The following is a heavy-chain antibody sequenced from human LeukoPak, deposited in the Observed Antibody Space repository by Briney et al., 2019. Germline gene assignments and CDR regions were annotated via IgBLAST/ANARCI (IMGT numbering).Heavy chain of an antibody. D-gene: IGHD6-6*01. Sequence: GGSLRLSCAVSGFSFSSYGMHWVRQAPGKGLEWVANIKQDGSEKYYVDSVKGRFTISRDNAKNSLYLQMNSLRAEDTALYYCARERLVDYSFYYMDVWGKGTSVTVSS. V-gene: IGHV3-7*03. CDR3: ARERLVDYSFYYMDV. CDR1: GFSFSSYG. J-gene: IGHJ6*03. CDR2: IKQDGSEK.